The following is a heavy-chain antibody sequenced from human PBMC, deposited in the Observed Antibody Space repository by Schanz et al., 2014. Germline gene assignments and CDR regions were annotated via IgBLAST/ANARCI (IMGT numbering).Heavy chain of an antibody. CDR2: IYHNGDT. J-gene: IGHJ4*02. CDR1: GGSIISSTW. CDR3: VRGVGAWEQRIFDY. V-gene: IGHV4-4*02. Sequence: QVLLQESGPGVVKPSGTLSLTCAVSGGSIISSTWWGWVRQPPGKGLEWIGEIYHNGDTSFNPSLKSGATMSVDKSKKEFSLRRTSLTAADTALYYCVRGVGAWEQRIFDYWGKGTLVTVSS. D-gene: IGHD1-26*01.